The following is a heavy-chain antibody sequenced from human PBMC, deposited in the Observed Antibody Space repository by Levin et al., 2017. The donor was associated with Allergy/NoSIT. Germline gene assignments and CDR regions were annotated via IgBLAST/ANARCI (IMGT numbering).Heavy chain of an antibody. CDR3: AKDEYYYISSGSPSGPFDI. CDR1: GFTFRNYA. D-gene: IGHD3-22*01. CDR2: VSGSGDNT. Sequence: GGSLRLSCAASGFTFRNYAMSWVRQAPGKGLEWVSTVSGSGDNTYYADSVKGRFTISRDNSMNTLYVHMNSLRADDTAVYYCAKDEYYYISSGSPSGPFDIWGQGTMVTVSS. V-gene: IGHV3-23*01. J-gene: IGHJ3*02.